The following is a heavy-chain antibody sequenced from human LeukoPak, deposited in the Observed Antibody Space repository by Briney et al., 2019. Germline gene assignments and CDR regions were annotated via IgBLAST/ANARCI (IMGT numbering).Heavy chain of an antibody. D-gene: IGHD1-1*01. CDR1: GYSFTNYW. J-gene: IGHJ3*02. CDR3: ARHTSQLERLRAFDI. CDR2: IYPGDSDT. V-gene: IGHV5-51*01. Sequence: GESLKISCKGSGYSFTNYWIGWVRQMPGKDLEWMGIIYPGDSDTRYSPSFQGQVTISADKSISTAYLQWSSLKASDTAMYYCARHTSQLERLRAFDIWGQGTMVTVSS.